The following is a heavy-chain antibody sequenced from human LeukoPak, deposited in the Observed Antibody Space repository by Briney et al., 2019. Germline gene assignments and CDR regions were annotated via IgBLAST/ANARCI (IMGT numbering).Heavy chain of an antibody. CDR2: ISSSGSTI. D-gene: IGHD2-8*01. Sequence: RAGGCLRLACSASGFTFSDYYIGWGRQARGKGLGWDSYISSSGSTIYYADSVKGRFTVSRDNAKNSLYLQMNSLRADGTAVYYCAREDMEECTNGVCYYFDYWGQGTLVTVSS. J-gene: IGHJ4*02. CDR3: AREDMEECTNGVCYYFDY. V-gene: IGHV3-11*01. CDR1: GFTFSDYY.